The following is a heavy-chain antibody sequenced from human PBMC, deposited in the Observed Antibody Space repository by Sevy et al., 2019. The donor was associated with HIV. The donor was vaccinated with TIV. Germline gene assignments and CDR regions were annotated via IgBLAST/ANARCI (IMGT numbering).Heavy chain of an antibody. Sequence: GGSLRLSCAASGFTFSSYAMHWVRQAPGKELEWVAVISYDGSNKYYADSVKGRFTISRDKSKNTLYLQMTCLRAEDTAVYYSARARFGELLSDDAFDIWGQGTMVTVSS. CDR3: ARARFGELLSDDAFDI. CDR2: ISYDGSNK. J-gene: IGHJ3*02. CDR1: GFTFSSYA. D-gene: IGHD3-10*01. V-gene: IGHV3-30-3*01.